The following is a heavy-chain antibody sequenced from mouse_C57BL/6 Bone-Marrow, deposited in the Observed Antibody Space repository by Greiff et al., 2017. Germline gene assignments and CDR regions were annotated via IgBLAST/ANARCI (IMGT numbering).Heavy chain of an antibody. CDR3: ARSYSNYEMDY. D-gene: IGHD2-5*01. V-gene: IGHV7-3*01. Sequence: DVHLVESGGGLVQPGGSLSLSCAASGFTFTDYYMSWVRQPPGKALEWLGFIRNKANGYTTEYSASVKGQFTISRDNSQSILYLQMNALGAEDRATYYCARSYSNYEMDYWGQGTSVTVSS. J-gene: IGHJ4*01. CDR2: IRNKANGYTT. CDR1: GFTFTDYY.